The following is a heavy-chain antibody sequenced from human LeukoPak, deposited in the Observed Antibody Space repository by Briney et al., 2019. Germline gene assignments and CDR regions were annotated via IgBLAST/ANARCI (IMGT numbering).Heavy chain of an antibody. Sequence: GGSLRLSCAASGFTFSSYAMNWVRQSPGKGLEWVSGISGSGASTYYADSVKGRFTISRDNAKNSLYLQMNSLRAEDTAVYYCARRTGRKFDYWGQGTLVTVSS. CDR3: ARRTGRKFDY. J-gene: IGHJ4*02. V-gene: IGHV3-23*01. CDR1: GFTFSSYA. CDR2: ISGSGAST.